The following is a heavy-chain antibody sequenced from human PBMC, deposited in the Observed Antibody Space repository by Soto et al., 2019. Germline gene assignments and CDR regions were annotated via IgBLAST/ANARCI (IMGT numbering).Heavy chain of an antibody. V-gene: IGHV1-18*01. Sequence: QVQLVQSGAEVKKPGASVQVSCKASGYTFTSYGISWVRQAPGQGLAWMGWINAYNGNTNYGQKLQGRVTMTTDTPTSTANMELRRLRSDDTHLNYCAKVLPPFDPWGQGTLVTVSS. CDR1: GYTFTSYG. CDR2: INAYNGNT. CDR3: AKVLPPFDP. J-gene: IGHJ5*02.